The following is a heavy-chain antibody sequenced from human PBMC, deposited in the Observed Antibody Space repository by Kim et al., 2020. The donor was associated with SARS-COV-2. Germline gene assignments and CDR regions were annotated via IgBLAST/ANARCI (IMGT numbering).Heavy chain of an antibody. J-gene: IGHJ4*02. CDR1: GGSFSGYY. Sequence: SETLSLTCAVYGGSFSGYYWSWIRQPPGKGLEWIGEINHSGSTNYNPSLKSRVTISVDTSKNQFSLKLSSVTAADTAVYYCARFPLAIAAAGGRSGFDYWGQGTLVTVSS. V-gene: IGHV4-34*01. CDR2: INHSGST. D-gene: IGHD6-13*01. CDR3: ARFPLAIAAAGGRSGFDY.